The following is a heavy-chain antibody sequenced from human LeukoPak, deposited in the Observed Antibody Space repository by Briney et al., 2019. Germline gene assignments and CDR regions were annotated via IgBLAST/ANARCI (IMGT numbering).Heavy chain of an antibody. Sequence: SVKVSCKASGGTFSSYAISWVRQAPGQGLEWMGGIIPIFGAANYAQKFQGRVTITADESTSTAYMELSSLRSEDTAVYYCARIYYYGSGSYYMDYWGQGTLVTVSS. CDR1: GGTFSSYA. CDR2: IIPIFGAA. CDR3: ARIYYYGSGSYYMDY. D-gene: IGHD3-10*01. J-gene: IGHJ4*02. V-gene: IGHV1-69*13.